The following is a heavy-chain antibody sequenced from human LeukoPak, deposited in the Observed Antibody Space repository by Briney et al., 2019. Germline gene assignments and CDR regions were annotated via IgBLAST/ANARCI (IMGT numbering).Heavy chain of an antibody. V-gene: IGHV3-23*01. J-gene: IGHJ4*02. CDR2: ISGSGGST. CDR1: GFTFSSYA. Sequence: QAGGSLRLSCAASGFTFSSYAMSWVRQAPGKGLEWVSGISGSGGSTYYADSVKGRFTISRDNSKNTLYLQMNSLRAEDTAVYYCAKDGSSGWCLDYWGQGTLVTVSS. CDR3: AKDGSSGWCLDY. D-gene: IGHD6-19*01.